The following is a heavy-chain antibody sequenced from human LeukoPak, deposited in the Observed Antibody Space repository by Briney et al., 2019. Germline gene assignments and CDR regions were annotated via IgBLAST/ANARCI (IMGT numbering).Heavy chain of an antibody. CDR2: INPSGGST. CDR3: VRGASSIAALNPFWYFDL. CDR1: GDTFTSYY. V-gene: IGHV1-46*01. Sequence: ASVKVSCKASGDTFTSYYMHWVRQGPGQGLEWMGIINPSGGSTSYTQKFQGRVTMTRDTSTNTVYMELSSLRSEDTAVFYCVRGASSIAALNPFWYFDLWGRGTLVTAPS. D-gene: IGHD6-6*01. J-gene: IGHJ2*01.